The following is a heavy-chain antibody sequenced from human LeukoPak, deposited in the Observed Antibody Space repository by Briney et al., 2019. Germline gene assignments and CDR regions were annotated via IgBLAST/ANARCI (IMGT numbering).Heavy chain of an antibody. CDR1: GFTFGKYW. CDR3: ARAPGYCSGGSCYRYYYGMDV. V-gene: IGHV3-7*01. J-gene: IGHJ6*02. Sequence: PGGSLRLSCVASGFTFGKYWMSWVRQAPGKGLEWVANIKLDGSEKYYVDSVKGRFTISRDNAKNSLYLQMNSLRAEDTAVYYCARAPGYCSGGSCYRYYYGMDVWGQGTTVTVSS. CDR2: IKLDGSEK. D-gene: IGHD2-15*01.